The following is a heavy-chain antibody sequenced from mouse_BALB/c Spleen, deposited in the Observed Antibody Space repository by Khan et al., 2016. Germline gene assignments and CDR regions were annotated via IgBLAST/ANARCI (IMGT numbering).Heavy chain of an antibody. Sequence: EVELVESGGGLVQPGGSLKLSCATSGFTFSDYYMYWVRQTPEKRLEWVAYISNGGGSTYYPDTVKGRFTISRDNAKNPLYMQISHLKSEDTAMYYCARQDYVYGSSYAMDYWGQGTSVTVSS. D-gene: IGHD1-1*01. CDR3: ARQDYVYGSSYAMDY. CDR2: ISNGGGST. CDR1: GFTFSDYY. J-gene: IGHJ4*01. V-gene: IGHV5-12*02.